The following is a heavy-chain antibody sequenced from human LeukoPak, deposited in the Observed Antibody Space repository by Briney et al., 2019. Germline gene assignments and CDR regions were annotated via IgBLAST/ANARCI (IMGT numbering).Heavy chain of an antibody. J-gene: IGHJ4*02. CDR2: IYTSGST. V-gene: IGHV4-61*02. D-gene: IGHD1-1*01. Sequence: SETLSLTWTVSGGSISSGSYYWSWIRQPAGKGLEWIGRIYTSGSTNYSPSLQSRVTISVDTSKNQFSLKLSSVTAADTAVYYCARDGSTQFDYWGQGTLVTVSS. CDR3: ARDGSTQFDY. CDR1: GGSISSGSYY.